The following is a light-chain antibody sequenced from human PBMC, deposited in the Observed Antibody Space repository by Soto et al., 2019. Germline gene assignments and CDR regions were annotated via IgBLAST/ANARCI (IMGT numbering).Light chain of an antibody. CDR2: AAS. CDR1: QSISSW. V-gene: IGKV1-5*01. Sequence: DIQMTQSPSTLSASVGDRVTITCRASQSISSWLAWYQQKPGKAPNLLIYAASSLHSGVPSRFSGSGSGTEFTLTISSLQPDDFATYYCQQYNSYSTFGQGTKVDIK. J-gene: IGKJ1*01. CDR3: QQYNSYST.